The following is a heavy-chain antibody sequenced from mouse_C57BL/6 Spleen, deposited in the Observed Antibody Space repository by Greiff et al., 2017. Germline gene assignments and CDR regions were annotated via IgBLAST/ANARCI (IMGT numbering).Heavy chain of an antibody. CDR1: GYTFTSYW. V-gene: IGHV1-69*01. J-gene: IGHJ4*01. CDR3: ARYYGSSYGYYAMDY. CDR2: IDPSDSYT. Sequence: QVQLQQPGAELVMPGASVKLSCKASGYTFTSYWMHWVKQRPGQGLEWIGEIDPSDSYTNYNQKFKGKSTLTVDKSSSTAYMQLSSLTSEDSAVYYCARYYGSSYGYYAMDYWGQGTSVTVS. D-gene: IGHD1-1*01.